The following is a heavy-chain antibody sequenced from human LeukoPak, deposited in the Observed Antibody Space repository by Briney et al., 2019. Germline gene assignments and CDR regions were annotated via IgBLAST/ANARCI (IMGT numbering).Heavy chain of an antibody. CDR3: ARGTYYYDSSGYYFVDY. J-gene: IGHJ4*02. CDR1: GYTFTSYG. Sequence: ASVKVSCKASGYTFTSYGISWVRQAPGQGLEWMGWISAYNGNTNYTQKLQGRVTMTTDTSTSTAYMELRSLRSDDTAVYYCARGTYYYDSSGYYFVDYWGQGTLVTVSS. CDR2: ISAYNGNT. D-gene: IGHD3-22*01. V-gene: IGHV1-18*01.